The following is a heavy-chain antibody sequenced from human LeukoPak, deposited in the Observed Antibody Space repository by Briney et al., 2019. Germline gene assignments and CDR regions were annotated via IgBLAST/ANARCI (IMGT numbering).Heavy chain of an antibody. V-gene: IGHV3-48*03. D-gene: IGHD6-19*01. CDR3: VKDVDGKAVAVFDY. CDR2: ISSSGSTI. Sequence: PGGSLRLSCAASGFTFSSYEMNWVRQAPGKGLEWVSYISSSGSTIYYADSVKGRFTISRDNSKNTLYLQMNSLRAEDTAFYYCVKDVDGKAVAVFDYWGQGTLVTVSS. CDR1: GFTFSSYE. J-gene: IGHJ4*02.